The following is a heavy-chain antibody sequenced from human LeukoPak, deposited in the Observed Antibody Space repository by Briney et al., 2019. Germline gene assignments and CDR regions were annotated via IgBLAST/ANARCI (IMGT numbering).Heavy chain of an antibody. V-gene: IGHV1-2*02. CDR1: GYTFTGYY. D-gene: IGHD1-26*01. CDR2: INPNSGGT. Sequence: ASVKVSCKASGYTFTGYYMHWVRQAPGQGLEWMGWINPNSGGTNYAQKFQGRVTMTRDTSISTAYMELSRLRSDDTAVYYCARDRWELLGGPHWFDPWGQGTLVTVSS. CDR3: ARDRWELLGGPHWFDP. J-gene: IGHJ5*02.